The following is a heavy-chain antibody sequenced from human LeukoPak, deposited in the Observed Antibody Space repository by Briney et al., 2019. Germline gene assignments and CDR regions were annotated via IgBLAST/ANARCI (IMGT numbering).Heavy chain of an antibody. CDR1: GFTFNNYG. V-gene: IGHV3-30*03. CDR2: ISNDGSKK. Sequence: GGSLRLSCAASGFTFNNYGMHWVRQAPGKGLECVALISNDGSKKYYAGSAKGRFTISRDNSRNTVFLETNSLRGDDTAVYFCARDWGRGDSKYLDFWGQGILVTVSS. D-gene: IGHD4-17*01. CDR3: ARDWGRGDSKYLDF. J-gene: IGHJ4*02.